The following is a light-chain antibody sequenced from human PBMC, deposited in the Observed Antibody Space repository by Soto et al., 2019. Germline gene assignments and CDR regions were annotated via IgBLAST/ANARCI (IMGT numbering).Light chain of an antibody. V-gene: IGLV2-23*02. CDR2: EVN. Sequence: QAARTQPASVCGSPGQSITISCTGTSSNVGSYKLVSWYQQHPGKAPKLMIFEVNKRPSGVSNRFSGSKSGNTASLTISGLKVEDEADYYCCSSGGSPTYVFETGPKVTVL. CDR3: CSSGGSPTYV. CDR1: SSNVGSYKL. J-gene: IGLJ1*01.